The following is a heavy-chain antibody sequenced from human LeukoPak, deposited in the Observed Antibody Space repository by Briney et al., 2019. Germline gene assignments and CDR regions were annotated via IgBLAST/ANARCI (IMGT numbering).Heavy chain of an antibody. CDR2: ISGSGGST. CDR3: ANGTRHSSSWFLFDY. Sequence: GSLRLSCAASGFTFSSYAMSWVRQAPGKGLEWVSSISGSGGSTYYADSVKGRFTISRDNSKNTLYLQMNSLRGDDTAVYYCANGTRHSSSWFLFDYWGQGTLVTVSS. D-gene: IGHD6-13*01. CDR1: GFTFSSYA. J-gene: IGHJ4*02. V-gene: IGHV3-23*01.